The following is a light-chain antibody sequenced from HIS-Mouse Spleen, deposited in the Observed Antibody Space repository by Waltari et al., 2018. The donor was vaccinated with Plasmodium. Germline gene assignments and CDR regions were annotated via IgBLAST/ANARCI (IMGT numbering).Light chain of an antibody. CDR2: NAS. CDR3: QQYNSYWT. V-gene: IGKV1-5*03. J-gene: IGKJ1*01. Sequence: DIQMTQSPSPLSASVGDRVTITCRASQSISSWLAWYQQKPGKAPKLLIYNASSLESGVPSRFSGSGSGTEFTLTISSLQPEDFATYYCQQYNSYWTFGQGTKVEIK. CDR1: QSISSW.